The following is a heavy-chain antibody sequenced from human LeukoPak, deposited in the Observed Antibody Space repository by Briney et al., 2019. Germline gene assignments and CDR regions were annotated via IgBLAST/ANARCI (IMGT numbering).Heavy chain of an antibody. V-gene: IGHV3-23*01. CDR2: ISGSGGST. CDR3: AKDIPFPDYYDSSGYYSWYFDL. Sequence: GGSLRLSCAASGFTFSSYAMSWVRQAPGKGLEWVSAISGSGGSTYYADSVKGRFTISRDNSKNTLYLQMNSLRAEDTAVYYCAKDIPFPDYYDSSGYYSWYFDLWGRGTLVTVSS. CDR1: GFTFSSYA. D-gene: IGHD3-22*01. J-gene: IGHJ2*01.